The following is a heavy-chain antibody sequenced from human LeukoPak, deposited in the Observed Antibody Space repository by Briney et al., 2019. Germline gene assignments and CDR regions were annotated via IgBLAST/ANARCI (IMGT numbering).Heavy chain of an antibody. D-gene: IGHD1-1*01. Sequence: SETLSLTCTVSGGSVSSDNYYWTWIRQPPGKGLEWIGCTCYTGNSNYNPSLKSRVTISLDTSKNQFSLKLSSVTAADTAVYYCARGYYLPKTAEVGTTALFDYWGQGTLVTVSS. CDR3: ARGYYLPKTAEVGTTALFDY. CDR1: GGSVSSDNYY. CDR2: TCYTGNS. V-gene: IGHV4-61*01. J-gene: IGHJ4*02.